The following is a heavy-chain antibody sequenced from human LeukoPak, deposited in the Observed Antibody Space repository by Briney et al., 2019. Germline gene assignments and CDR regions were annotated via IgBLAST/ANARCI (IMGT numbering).Heavy chain of an antibody. Sequence: SETLSLTCDVSGDSMSSSRFSWSWLRQPPGKGLEWIGYSYHGGSTHYNPSLQSRVTISVDRSKKQFSLNLHSVTAADTAVYYCARMVVDVTRRLDPWGQGTLVTVSS. CDR3: ARMVVDVTRRLDP. CDR1: GDSMSSSRFS. J-gene: IGHJ5*02. CDR2: SYHGGST. V-gene: IGHV4-30-2*01. D-gene: IGHD2-15*01.